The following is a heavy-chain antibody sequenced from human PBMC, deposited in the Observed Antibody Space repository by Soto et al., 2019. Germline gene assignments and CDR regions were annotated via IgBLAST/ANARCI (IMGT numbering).Heavy chain of an antibody. V-gene: IGHV1-2*04. CDR2: INPRSGGT. J-gene: IGHJ2*01. CDR3: ARARETFSCFDF. D-gene: IGHD1-26*01. Sequence: QGQLVQSGAEVKKPGASVKVSCKASGYTFTGYYLHWVRQAPGQGLEWMGWINPRSGGTNYAQKFQGSVTMTRETSITTAYVEVSSLTSADTAVYFCARARETFSCFDFCGRGTLVTVSS. CDR1: GYTFTGYY.